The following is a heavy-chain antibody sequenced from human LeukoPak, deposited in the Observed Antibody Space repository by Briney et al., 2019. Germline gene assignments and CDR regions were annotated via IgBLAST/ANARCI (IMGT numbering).Heavy chain of an antibody. D-gene: IGHD2-15*01. Sequence: SETLSLTCTVSGGSISSSSYYWGWIRQPPGKGLEWIGSIYYSGSTYYNPSLKSRVTISVDTSKNQFSLKLSSVTAADTAVYYCARQRKYCRGGSCYRIDYWGQGPLVTVSS. CDR2: IYYSGST. CDR3: ARQRKYCRGGSCYRIDY. V-gene: IGHV4-39*01. J-gene: IGHJ4*02. CDR1: GGSISSSSYY.